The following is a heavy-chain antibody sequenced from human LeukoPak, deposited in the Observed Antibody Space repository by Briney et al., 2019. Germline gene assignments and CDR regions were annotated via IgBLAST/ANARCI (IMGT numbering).Heavy chain of an antibody. Sequence: ASVKVSCKASGYTFTSYAMNWVRQAPGQGLEWMGWINTNTGNPTYAQGFTGRFVFSLDTSVSTAYQQISSLKAEDTAVYYCARGYYYDSSGILPDWPYYFDYWGQGTLVTVSS. CDR1: GYTFTSYA. J-gene: IGHJ4*02. CDR2: INTNTGNP. D-gene: IGHD3-22*01. CDR3: ARGYYYDSSGILPDWPYYFDY. V-gene: IGHV7-4-1*02.